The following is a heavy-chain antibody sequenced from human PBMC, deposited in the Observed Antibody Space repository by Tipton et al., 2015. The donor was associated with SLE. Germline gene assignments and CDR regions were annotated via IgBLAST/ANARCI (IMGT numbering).Heavy chain of an antibody. J-gene: IGHJ3*02. V-gene: IGHV3-33*01. CDR2: IWYDGSNK. CDR3: AREPEWLPRGDAVDI. CDR1: GFTFSSYG. Sequence: QLVQSGGGVVQPGRSLRLSCAASGFTFSSYGMHWVRQAPGKGLEWVAVIWYDGSNKYYADSVKVRFTISRDNSKNTLYLQMNSLRAEDTAVYYCAREPEWLPRGDAVDIWGQGTMVTVSS. D-gene: IGHD6-19*01.